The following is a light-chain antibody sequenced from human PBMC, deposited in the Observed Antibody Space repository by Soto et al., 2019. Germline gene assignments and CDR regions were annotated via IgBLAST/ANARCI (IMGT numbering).Light chain of an antibody. CDR1: QSVSSNY. CDR3: QQYGSSPWT. J-gene: IGKJ1*01. CDR2: GAS. V-gene: IGKV3-20*01. Sequence: EIVLTQSPGTLSLSPGERATLSYRASQSVSSNYLAWYQQKPGQAPRPLIYGASSRATGIPDRFSGSGAGTDFTLTISRLEPEDFAVYYCQQYGSSPWTFGQGTKVDIK.